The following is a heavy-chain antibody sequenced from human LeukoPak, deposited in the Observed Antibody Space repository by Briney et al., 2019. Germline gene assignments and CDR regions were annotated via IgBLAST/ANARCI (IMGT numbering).Heavy chain of an antibody. CDR3: ARVRYDSSVIDI. V-gene: IGHV4-39*07. CDR2: IYYSGST. D-gene: IGHD3-22*01. J-gene: IGHJ3*02. Sequence: SETLSLTCTVSGGSISSSSYYWGWIRQPPGKGLEWIGSIYYSGSTYYNPSLKSRVTISVDTSKNQFSLKLSSVTAAGTAVYYCARVRYDSSVIDIWGQGTMVTVSS. CDR1: GGSISSSSYY.